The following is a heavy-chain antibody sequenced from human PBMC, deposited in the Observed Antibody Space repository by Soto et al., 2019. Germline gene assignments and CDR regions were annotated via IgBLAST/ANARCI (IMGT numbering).Heavy chain of an antibody. CDR3: ARFTGISKWTFDS. D-gene: IGHD1-26*01. J-gene: IGHJ4*02. CDR1: GYTFTSYG. CDR2: ISAYNDKT. V-gene: IGHV1-18*01. Sequence: QVQLVQSGAEVKKPGASVKVSCRASGYTFTSYGISWVRQAPGQGLEWMGWISAYNDKTTYAQKFQGRLTMTTDTSSNTAYMELRSLRDDDTAVYYCARFTGISKWTFDSWGQGTLVTVSS.